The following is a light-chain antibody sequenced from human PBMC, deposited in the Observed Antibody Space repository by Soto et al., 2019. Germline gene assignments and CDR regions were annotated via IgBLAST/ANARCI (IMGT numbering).Light chain of an antibody. CDR3: QHRGRWPRT. CDR1: QSVNDY. J-gene: IGKJ2*01. V-gene: IGKV3-11*01. CDR2: GAS. Sequence: EIVLTQSPATLSLSPGERATLSCRASQSVNDYLAWYQQKPGQAPRLLICGASNRATGIPVRFSGSGSGTDFTLTISSLEPEDFAVYYCQHRGRWPRTFGQGTKLEIK.